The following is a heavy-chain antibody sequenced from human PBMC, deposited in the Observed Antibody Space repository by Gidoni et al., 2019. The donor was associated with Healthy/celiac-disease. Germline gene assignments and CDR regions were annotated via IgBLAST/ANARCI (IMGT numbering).Heavy chain of an antibody. CDR1: GVTFSTQG. V-gene: IGHV3-48*01. CDR2: ISSDSSTI. J-gene: IGHJ3*02. CDR3: ARDSGAVTGNIELDI. D-gene: IGHD6-19*01. Sequence: EGQLVESGGGFLQPGGSLRVSCAAAGVTFSTQGMNWARQAPGKGLECVSYISSDSSTIVYAESVKGRFTISRANAKTSLYLQMNSLRTEDTAVYYCARDSGAVTGNIELDIWGQGTMVTVSS.